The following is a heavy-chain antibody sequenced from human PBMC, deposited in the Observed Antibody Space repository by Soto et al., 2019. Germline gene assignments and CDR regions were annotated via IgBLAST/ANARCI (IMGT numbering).Heavy chain of an antibody. D-gene: IGHD2-2*01. J-gene: IGHJ4*02. CDR2: ISGSGGST. V-gene: IGHV3-23*01. Sequence: GGSLRLSCAASGFTFSSYAMSWVRQAPGKGLEWVSAISGSGGSTYYADSVKGRFTISRDNSKNTLYLQMNSLRAEDTAVYYCAKVVVPAAIVLVYFDYWGQGTLVTVSS. CDR1: GFTFSSYA. CDR3: AKVVVPAAIVLVYFDY.